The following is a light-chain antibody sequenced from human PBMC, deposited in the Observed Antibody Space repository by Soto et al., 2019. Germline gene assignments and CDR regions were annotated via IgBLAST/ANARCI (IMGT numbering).Light chain of an antibody. Sequence: EVVLTQSPGILSISPGERATLSCRASQSVASSLLAWYQQKPGQAPRLLIYGASSRATGSPDRFSGSGSGTDFTLTISRLDPEDFAVYYCQQYGSSPITFGQGTRLEIK. V-gene: IGKV3-20*01. CDR2: GAS. CDR3: QQYGSSPIT. CDR1: QSVASSL. J-gene: IGKJ5*01.